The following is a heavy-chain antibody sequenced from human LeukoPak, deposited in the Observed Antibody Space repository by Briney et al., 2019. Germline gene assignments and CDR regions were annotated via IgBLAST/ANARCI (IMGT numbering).Heavy chain of an antibody. CDR2: INHSGST. CDR1: GGSFSGYY. CDR3: ARGAVVRFPLDP. Sequence: SETLSLTCAVYGGSFSGYYWSWIRQPPGKGLEWIGEINHSGSTNYNPSLKSRVTISVDTSKNQFSLKLSSVTAADTAVYYCARGAVVRFPLDPWGQGTLVTVSS. D-gene: IGHD3-3*01. V-gene: IGHV4-34*01. J-gene: IGHJ5*02.